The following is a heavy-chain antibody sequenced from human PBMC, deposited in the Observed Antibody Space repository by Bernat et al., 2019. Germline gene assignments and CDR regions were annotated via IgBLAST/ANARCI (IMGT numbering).Heavy chain of an antibody. D-gene: IGHD5-18*01. J-gene: IGHJ4*02. CDR1: GFTFSSYA. V-gene: IGHV3-23*01. CDR2: ISGSGGST. Sequence: EVQLLESGGGLVQPGGSLRLSCAASGFTFSSYAMSWVRQAPGKGLEWVSAISGSGGSTYYADSVKGRFTISRDNSKNTLYLQMNSLRAEDTAVYYCARGGSYGYFLRTPSGRLDYWGQGTLVTVSS. CDR3: ARGGSYGYFLRTPSGRLDY.